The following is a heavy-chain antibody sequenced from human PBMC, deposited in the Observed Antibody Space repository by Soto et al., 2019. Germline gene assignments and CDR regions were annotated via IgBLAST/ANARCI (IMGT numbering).Heavy chain of an antibody. CDR1: GYSFTSYW. Sequence: PGESLKISCKGSGYSFTSYWIGWVRQMPGKGLEWMGIIYPGDSDTRYSPSFQGQVTISADKSISTAYLQWSSLKASDTAMYYCASGVGEWLTNYYYYGMDVWGQGTTVTVSS. CDR3: ASGVGEWLTNYYYYGMDV. CDR2: IYPGDSDT. V-gene: IGHV5-51*01. D-gene: IGHD6-19*01. J-gene: IGHJ6*02.